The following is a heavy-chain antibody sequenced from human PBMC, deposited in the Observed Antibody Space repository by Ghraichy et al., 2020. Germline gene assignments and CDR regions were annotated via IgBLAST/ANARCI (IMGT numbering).Heavy chain of an antibody. D-gene: IGHD6-19*01. V-gene: IGHV3-23*01. J-gene: IGHJ4*02. CDR1: GFTFSSYA. Sequence: GGSLRLSCAASGFTFSSYAMSWVRQAPGKGLEWVSAISGSGGSTYYADSVKGRFTISRDNSKNTLYLQMNSLRAEDTAVYYCAKVTAVAGTGPHPPLNWGQGTLVTVSS. CDR3: AKVTAVAGTGPHPPLN. CDR2: ISGSGGST.